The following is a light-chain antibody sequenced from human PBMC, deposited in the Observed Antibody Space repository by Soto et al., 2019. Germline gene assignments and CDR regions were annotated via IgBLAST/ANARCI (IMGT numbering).Light chain of an antibody. J-gene: IGKJ1*01. V-gene: IGKV3-20*01. CDR3: QHYGT. CDR1: QFVSSTY. Sequence: TQSPVTLSESRGAGEDLSCRASQFVSSTYLAWYQQNPGQAPRLLIYGASRRATGIPDRFRGIASGSLFTLSSSRPGPEYLALYYLQHYGTFGQGTKGDI. CDR2: GAS.